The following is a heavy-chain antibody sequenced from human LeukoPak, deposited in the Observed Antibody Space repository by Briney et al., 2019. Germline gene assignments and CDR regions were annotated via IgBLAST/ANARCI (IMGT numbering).Heavy chain of an antibody. Sequence: GASVKVSRKASGYTFTGYYMHWVRQAPGQGLEWMGWINPNSGGTNYAQKFQGRVTMTRDTSISTAYMELSRLRSDDTAVYYCARGRRILGGPENAGDFFDFWGQGSLVTVSS. D-gene: IGHD3-16*01. CDR1: GYTFTGYY. CDR2: INPNSGGT. J-gene: IGHJ4*01. V-gene: IGHV1-2*02. CDR3: ARGRRILGGPENAGDFFDF.